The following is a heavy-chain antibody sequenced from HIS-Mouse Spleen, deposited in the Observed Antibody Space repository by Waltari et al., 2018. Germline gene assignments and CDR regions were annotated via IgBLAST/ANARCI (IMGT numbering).Heavy chain of an antibody. CDR1: GFTVSSNY. CDR2: IYSGGST. J-gene: IGHJ4*02. CDR3: ARKYSSSFDY. Sequence: EVQLVESGGGLVQPGGSLRLSCAASGFTVSSNYMSWVRQAPGKGLEWVSVIYSGGSTYYAESVKGRFTISRDNYKNTLYLQMNRLRAEDTAVYYCARKYSSSFDYWGQGTLVTVSS. D-gene: IGHD6-6*01. V-gene: IGHV3-66*01.